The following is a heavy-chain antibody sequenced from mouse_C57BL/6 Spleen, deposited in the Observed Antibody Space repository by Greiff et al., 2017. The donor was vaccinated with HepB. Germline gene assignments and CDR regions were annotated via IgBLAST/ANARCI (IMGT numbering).Heavy chain of an antibody. Sequence: EVKLMESGGGLVKPGGSLKLSCAASGFTFSDYGMHWVRQAPEKGLEWVAYIRSGSSTIYYADTVKGRFTISRDKAKNTLFLQMTSLRSEDTAMYYCARDTNGVDMDGWGQGTTVTVSS. J-gene: IGHJ4*01. CDR3: ARDTNGVDMDG. D-gene: IGHD4-1*01. V-gene: IGHV5-17*01. CDR2: IRSGSSTI. CDR1: GFTFSDYG.